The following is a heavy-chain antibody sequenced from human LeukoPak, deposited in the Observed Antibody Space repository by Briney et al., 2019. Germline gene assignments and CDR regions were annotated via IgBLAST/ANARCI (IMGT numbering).Heavy chain of an antibody. CDR2: VFYRGST. D-gene: IGHD2-8*01. Sequence: SETLSLTCTVSGGSIDRSPYYWAWIRQPPGKGPEWIGSVFYRGSTYYNPSLTSRVTMSIDTSKNQFSLNLSSVTAADTAFYYCARPAYCSNGVCSIYWHFDLWGRGTLVTVSS. CDR1: GGSIDRSPYY. V-gene: IGHV4-39*01. CDR3: ARPAYCSNGVCSIYWHFDL. J-gene: IGHJ2*01.